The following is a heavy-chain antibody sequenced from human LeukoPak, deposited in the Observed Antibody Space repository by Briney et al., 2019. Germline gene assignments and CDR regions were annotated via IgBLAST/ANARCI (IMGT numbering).Heavy chain of an antibody. CDR2: INHSGST. D-gene: IGHD2-21*02. CDR1: GGSFSGYY. V-gene: IGHV4-34*01. CDR3: ARSHIVVVTAPFFDY. J-gene: IGHJ4*02. Sequence: SETLSLTCAVYGGSFSGYYWSWIRQPPGKGLEWIGEINHSGSTNYNPSLKSRVTISVDTSKNQFSLKLSSVTAADTAVYYCARSHIVVVTAPFFDYWGQGTLVTVSS.